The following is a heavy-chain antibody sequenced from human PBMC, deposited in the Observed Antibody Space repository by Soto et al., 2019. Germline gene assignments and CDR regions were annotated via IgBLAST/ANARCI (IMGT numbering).Heavy chain of an antibody. CDR3: ARVVFCVGAPACPAMYV. CDR1: GYTFSGYS. J-gene: IGHJ6*04. CDR2: ISGYNGNT. Sequence: QVVLEQSGGEVRKPGASVKVSCKASGYTFSGYSITWVRQAPGQGLEWMGRISGYNGNTNYARTLRGRLTLTTDTSTSTAYTELRSLTSDESAVYYSARVVFCVGAPACPAMYVWGKGITGTVSS. V-gene: IGHV1-18*04.